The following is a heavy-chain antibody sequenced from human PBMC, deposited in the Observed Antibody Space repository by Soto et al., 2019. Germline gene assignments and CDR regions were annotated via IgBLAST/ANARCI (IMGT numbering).Heavy chain of an antibody. CDR3: ARGVTMVRGVIHTPYFDY. CDR1: GGSISSGGYY. J-gene: IGHJ4*02. Sequence: QVQLQESGPGLVKPSQTLSLTCTVSGGSISSGGYYWSWIRQHPGKGLEWIGYIYYSGSTYYNPSIKSLVTITVDTSKTQCALKLSSVTAAGTAVYYCARGVTMVRGVIHTPYFDYWGQGTLVTVSS. V-gene: IGHV4-31*01. D-gene: IGHD3-10*01. CDR2: IYYSGST.